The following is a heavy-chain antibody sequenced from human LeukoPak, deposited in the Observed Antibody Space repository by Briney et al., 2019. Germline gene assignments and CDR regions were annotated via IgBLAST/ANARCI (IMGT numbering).Heavy chain of an antibody. CDR1: GFTFSSYS. J-gene: IGHJ4*02. CDR2: ISSSSSYI. Sequence: GGSLRLSCAASGFTFSSYSMNWVRQAPGKGLEWVSSISSSSSYIYYADSVKGRFTISRDNAKNSLYLQMNSLRAEDTAVYYCARNIADYYDSSGYDYWGQGTLVTVSS. D-gene: IGHD3-22*01. V-gene: IGHV3-21*04. CDR3: ARNIADYYDSSGYDY.